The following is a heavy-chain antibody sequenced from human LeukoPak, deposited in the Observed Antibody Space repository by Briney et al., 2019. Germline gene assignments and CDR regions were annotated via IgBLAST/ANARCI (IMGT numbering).Heavy chain of an antibody. V-gene: IGHV1-2*02. J-gene: IGHJ4*02. Sequence: ASVKVSCKASGYTFTGHYMHWVRQAPGQGLEWMGWINPDSGGTKYAQKFQGRVTMTRDTSISTAYMELSRLTSDDTAVYYCARGWFGETRFDYWGQGTLVTVSS. CDR3: ARGWFGETRFDY. D-gene: IGHD3-10*01. CDR1: GYTFTGHY. CDR2: INPDSGGT.